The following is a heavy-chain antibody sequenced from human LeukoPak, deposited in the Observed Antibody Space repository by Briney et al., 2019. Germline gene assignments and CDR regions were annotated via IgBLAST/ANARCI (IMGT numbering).Heavy chain of an antibody. Sequence: PGGSLRLSCAASGFNFRTFAMYWVRQAPGKGLEWVAVISYDGNNKYYADSVKGRLTISRDNSKNTLYLQMNSLRAEDTAMYFCARSRLGRASAGKKYYYYGMDVWGQGTLVSVSS. CDR1: GFNFRTFA. J-gene: IGHJ6*02. D-gene: IGHD6-25*01. CDR2: ISYDGNNK. CDR3: ARSRLGRASAGKKYYYYGMDV. V-gene: IGHV3-30*04.